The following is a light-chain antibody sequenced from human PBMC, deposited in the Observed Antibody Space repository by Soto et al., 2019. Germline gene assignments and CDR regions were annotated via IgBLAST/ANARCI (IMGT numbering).Light chain of an antibody. CDR2: DTS. J-gene: IGKJ5*01. V-gene: IGKV3-15*01. CDR1: QSVSSN. Sequence: EVVMTQSPATVSVSPGERATLSCSSSQSVSSNLAWYRQKPGQAPRLLIYDTSTRATGIPARFSGSGSGTEFTLTISSLQSEDFAVYYCQQYNNWPPITFGQGTRLEIK. CDR3: QQYNNWPPIT.